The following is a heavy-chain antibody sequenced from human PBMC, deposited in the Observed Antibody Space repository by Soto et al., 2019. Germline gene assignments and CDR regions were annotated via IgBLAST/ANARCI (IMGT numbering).Heavy chain of an antibody. V-gene: IGHV3-7*01. CDR3: ARVGRYGWDFDH. D-gene: IGHD5-18*01. CDR2: INEDGSQK. CDR1: EFSFRSYW. J-gene: IGHJ4*02. Sequence: GGSLRLSCAASEFSFRSYWMTWVRQAPGKGLGWVALINEDGSQKYYVGSVKGRFIISRDNAKDSVYMQMDSLGAGDTAVYFCARVGRYGWDFDHWGQGTLVTVS.